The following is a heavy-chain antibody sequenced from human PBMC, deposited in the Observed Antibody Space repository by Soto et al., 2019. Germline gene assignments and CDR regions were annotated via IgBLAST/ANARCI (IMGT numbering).Heavy chain of an antibody. CDR1: GGTFSSYA. J-gene: IGHJ6*02. V-gene: IGHV1-69*06. D-gene: IGHD2-15*01. Sequence: QVQLVQSGAEVKKPGSSVKVSCKASGGTFSSYAISWVRQAPGHGLEWMGGIIPIFGTANYAQKFQGRVTITADKSTSTAYMELSSLRSEDTAVYYCASNGVVVAATWAYGMDVWGQGTTVTVSS. CDR3: ASNGVVVAATWAYGMDV. CDR2: IIPIFGTA.